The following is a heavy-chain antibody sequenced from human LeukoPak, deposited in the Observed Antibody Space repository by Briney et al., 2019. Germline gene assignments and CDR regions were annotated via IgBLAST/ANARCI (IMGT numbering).Heavy chain of an antibody. CDR2: ISISGDKK. CDR3: AKGGLARYDY. V-gene: IGHV3-23*01. D-gene: IGHD3-16*02. Sequence: GGSLRLSCAASGFTFSDYAMSWVRQGPGKGLQWVSTISISGDKKYYADSVKGRFTISRDNSKNTLYLQMNSLRAEDTAVYYCAKGGLARYDYWGQGTLVTVSS. J-gene: IGHJ4*02. CDR1: GFTFSDYA.